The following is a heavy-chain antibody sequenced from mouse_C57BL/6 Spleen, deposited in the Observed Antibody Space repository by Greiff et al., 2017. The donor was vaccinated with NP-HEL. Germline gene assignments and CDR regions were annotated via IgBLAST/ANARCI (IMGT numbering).Heavy chain of an antibody. CDR1: GYTFTDYE. V-gene: IGHV1-15*01. CDR3: TRPRYYGSSFWYFDV. J-gene: IGHJ1*03. Sequence: VKLQESGAELVRPGASVTLSCKASGYTFTDYEMHWVKQTPVHGLEWIGAIDPETGGTAYNQKFKGKAILTADKSSSTAYMELRSLTSEDSAVYYCTRPRYYGSSFWYFDVWGTGTTVTVSS. D-gene: IGHD1-1*01. CDR2: IDPETGGT.